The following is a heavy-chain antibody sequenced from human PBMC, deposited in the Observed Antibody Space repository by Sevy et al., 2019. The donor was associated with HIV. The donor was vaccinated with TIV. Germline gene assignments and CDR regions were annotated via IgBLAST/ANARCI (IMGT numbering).Heavy chain of an antibody. CDR2: IYYSGST. Sequence: SETLSLTCTVSGGSISSSSYYWGWIRQPPGKGLEWIGSIYYSGSTYYNPSLKSRVTISVDTSKNKFSLKLSSVTAADTAVYYCATGRRLVVTAILHDAFDFWGQGTMVTVSS. V-gene: IGHV4-39*01. D-gene: IGHD2-21*02. J-gene: IGHJ3*01. CDR1: GGSISSSSYY. CDR3: ATGRRLVVTAILHDAFDF.